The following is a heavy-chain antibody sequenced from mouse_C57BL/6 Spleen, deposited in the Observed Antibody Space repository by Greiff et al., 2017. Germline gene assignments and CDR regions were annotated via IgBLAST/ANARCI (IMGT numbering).Heavy chain of an antibody. CDR2: INPGSGGT. CDR1: GYAFTNYL. Sequence: QVQLQQSGAELVRPGTSVKVSCKASGYAFTNYLIEWVKQRTGQGLEWIGVINPGSGGTNSNEKFKGKATLTADKSSSTAYMQLSSLTSEDSAVYFCATYYGSSYGFAYWGQGTLVTVSA. V-gene: IGHV1-54*01. CDR3: ATYYGSSYGFAY. D-gene: IGHD1-1*01. J-gene: IGHJ3*01.